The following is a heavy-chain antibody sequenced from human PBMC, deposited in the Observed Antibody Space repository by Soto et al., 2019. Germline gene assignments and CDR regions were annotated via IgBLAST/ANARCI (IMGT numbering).Heavy chain of an antibody. CDR2: IIPILGIA. Sequence: QVQLVQSGAEVKKPGSSVKVSCKASGGTFSSYTISWVRQAPGQGLEWMGRIIPILGIANYAQKFQGRVTITADKSTSTAYMELSSLRSEDTAVYYCARDGSGVGARVFYYYYGMDVWGQGTTVTVSS. V-gene: IGHV1-69*08. J-gene: IGHJ6*02. CDR1: GGTFSSYT. CDR3: ARDGSGVGARVFYYYYGMDV. D-gene: IGHD3-10*01.